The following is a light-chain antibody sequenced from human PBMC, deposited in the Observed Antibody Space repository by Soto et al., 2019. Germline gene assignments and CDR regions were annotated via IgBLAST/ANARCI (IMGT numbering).Light chain of an antibody. J-gene: IGLJ2*01. CDR1: SSDIGTYDY. CDR2: EVS. V-gene: IGLV2-8*01. CDR3: QSYDSSLSVV. Sequence: QSVLTQPPSASGSPGQSVTISCTGTSSDIGTYDYVSWYQHLPDKAPKLIIYEVSKRPSGVPDRFSGSKSGTSASLAITGLQAEDEADYYCQSYDSSLSVVFGGGTKVTVL.